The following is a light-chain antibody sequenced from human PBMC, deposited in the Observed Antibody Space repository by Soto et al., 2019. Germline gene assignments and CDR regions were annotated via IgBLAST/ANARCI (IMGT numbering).Light chain of an antibody. CDR1: SSNIGAGYD. CDR2: GNS. CDR3: QSYDSSRSYV. J-gene: IGLJ1*01. V-gene: IGLV1-40*01. Sequence: QSVLTQPPSVSGAPGQRVTISCTGSSSNIGAGYDVHWYQQLPGTAPKLLIYGNSNRPSGVPDRFSGSKSGTSASLAITGLQAEYEADYYCQSYDSSRSYVFGTGTKLTVL.